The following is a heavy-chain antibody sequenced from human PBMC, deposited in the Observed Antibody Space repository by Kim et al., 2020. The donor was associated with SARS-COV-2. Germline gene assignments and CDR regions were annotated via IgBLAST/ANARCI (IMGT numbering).Heavy chain of an antibody. V-gene: IGHV3-7*03. Sequence: GGSLRLSCAASGFTFSSYWMSWVSQAPGKGLEWVANIKQDGSEKYYVDSVKGRFTISRDNAKNSLYLQMNSLTAEETAMYYCARAGPRGFNYGRAFDYWGQGTLVSVSS. J-gene: IGHJ4*02. D-gene: IGHD5-18*01. CDR1: GFTFSSYW. CDR2: IKQDGSEK. CDR3: ARAGPRGFNYGRAFDY.